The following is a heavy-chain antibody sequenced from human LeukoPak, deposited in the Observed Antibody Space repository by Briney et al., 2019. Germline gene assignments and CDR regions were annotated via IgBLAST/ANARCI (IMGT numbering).Heavy chain of an antibody. CDR1: GFTVSGSY. J-gene: IGHJ4*02. CDR3: ARRGDGGRSFDY. Sequence: GGSLRLSCAASGFTVSGSYMNWVRQAPGKGLEWVSLIYGGGNTYYADSVEGRFTISRDNSKNTLYLQMNSLRAEDTAVYYCARRGDGGRSFDYWGQGTLVTVSS. D-gene: IGHD3-10*01. V-gene: IGHV3-53*01. CDR2: IYGGGNT.